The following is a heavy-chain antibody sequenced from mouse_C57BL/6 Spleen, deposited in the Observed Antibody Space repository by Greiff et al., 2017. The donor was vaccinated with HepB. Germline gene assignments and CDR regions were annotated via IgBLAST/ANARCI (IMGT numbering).Heavy chain of an antibody. Sequence: VKLVESGAELARPGASVKLSCKASGYTFTSYGISWVKQRTGQGLEWIGEIYPRSGNTYYNEKFKGKATLTADKSSSTAYMELRSLTSEDSAVYFCARRDGNYDYFDYWGQGTTLTVSS. J-gene: IGHJ2*01. CDR2: IYPRSGNT. CDR1: GYTFTSYG. CDR3: ARRDGNYDYFDY. D-gene: IGHD2-1*01. V-gene: IGHV1-81*01.